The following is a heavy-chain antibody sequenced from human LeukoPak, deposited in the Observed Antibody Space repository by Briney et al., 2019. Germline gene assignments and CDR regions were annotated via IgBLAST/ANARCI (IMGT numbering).Heavy chain of an antibody. CDR3: ARDGQAFNSNWDYFEY. D-gene: IGHD7-27*01. J-gene: IGHJ4*02. V-gene: IGHV3-23*01. CDR2: IGNTET. CDR1: GFTFSSYA. Sequence: GGSLRLSCAASGFTFSSYAMSWVRQAPGKGLEWVSGIGNTETYYSDSVKGRFTISRDNSKSTIYLHMSNLRAKDTALYYCARDGQAFNSNWDYFEYWGQGTPVTVSS.